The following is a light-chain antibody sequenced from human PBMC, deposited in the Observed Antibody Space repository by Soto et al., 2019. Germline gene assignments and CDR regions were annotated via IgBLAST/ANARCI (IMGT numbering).Light chain of an antibody. Sequence: IVLTQLKLTMSLSPLQRGTFYCTLSQSVSSSYLAWSQHKPGQAPRLLIYYASTGATVNPARFTVSGYGTDFTLTINSLRSEDVAVYYCQQRNSWPHTFTFGQGTRLEI. CDR2: YAS. CDR3: QQRNSWPHTFT. J-gene: IGKJ5*01. V-gene: IGKV3D-20*02. CDR1: QSVSSSY.